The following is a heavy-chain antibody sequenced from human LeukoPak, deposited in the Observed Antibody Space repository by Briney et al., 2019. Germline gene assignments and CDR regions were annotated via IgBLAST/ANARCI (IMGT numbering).Heavy chain of an antibody. CDR1: GFTFDDYA. D-gene: IGHD6-13*01. V-gene: IGHV3-9*01. CDR2: ISWNSGSI. CDR3: AKEGGGSSWEDFDY. Sequence: GGSLRLSCAASGFTFDDYAMHWVRQAPGKGLEWVSGISWNSGSIGYADSVKGRFTISRDNAKNSLYLQMNSLRAEDTALYYCAKEGGGSSWEDFDYWGQGTLVTVSS. J-gene: IGHJ4*02.